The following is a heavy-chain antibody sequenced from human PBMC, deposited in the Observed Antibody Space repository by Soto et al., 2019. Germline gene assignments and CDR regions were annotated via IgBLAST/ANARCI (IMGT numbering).Heavy chain of an antibody. Sequence: PSETLSLTCAVSGGSIISTHWWTWVRQSPGKGLEWIGEIYHNGTTNYNPSLKSRLTISVDTSKNHFSLSLTPVTVRATATYFCARGPQYWGPGKLVTVSS. CDR3: ARGPQY. CDR2: IYHNGTT. J-gene: IGHJ4*02. CDR1: GGSIISTHW. V-gene: IGHV4-4*02.